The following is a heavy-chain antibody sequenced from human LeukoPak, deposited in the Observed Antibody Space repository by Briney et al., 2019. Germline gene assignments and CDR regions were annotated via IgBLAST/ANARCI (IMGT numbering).Heavy chain of an antibody. Sequence: GGSLRLSCAASGFTVSSNYMSWVRQAPEKGMEWVSVIYSGGSTYYADSVKGRFTISRDNSKNTLYLQMNSLRAEDTAVYYCASRENYDFWSGYYKGPGPDYYYGMDVWGQGTTVTVSS. CDR3: ASRENYDFWSGYYKGPGPDYYYGMDV. V-gene: IGHV3-66*01. J-gene: IGHJ6*02. CDR2: IYSGGST. CDR1: GFTVSSNY. D-gene: IGHD3-3*01.